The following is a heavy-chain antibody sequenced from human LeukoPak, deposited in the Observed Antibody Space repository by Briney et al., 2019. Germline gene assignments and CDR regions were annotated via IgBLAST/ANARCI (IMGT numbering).Heavy chain of an antibody. V-gene: IGHV3-23*01. CDR2: ISGSGGST. Sequence: PGGSLRLSCAASGFTFSSYAMSWVRQAPGKGLEWVSAISGSGGSTYYADSVKGRFTISRDNSKNTLYLQMNSLRAEDTAVYYCAKSYYDILTGIGEYYYYGMDVWGQGTTVTVSS. CDR3: AKSYYDILTGIGEYYYYGMDV. J-gene: IGHJ6*02. CDR1: GFTFSSYA. D-gene: IGHD3-9*01.